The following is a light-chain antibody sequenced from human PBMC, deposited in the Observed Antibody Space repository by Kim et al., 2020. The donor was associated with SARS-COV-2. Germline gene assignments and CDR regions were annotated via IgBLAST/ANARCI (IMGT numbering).Light chain of an antibody. CDR1: QSISSY. V-gene: IGKV1-39*01. J-gene: IGKJ5*01. CDR2: AES. Sequence: SVGDRVTITCRASQSISSYLNWYQQKPGKAPKLLIYAESSLQSGVPSRFSGSGSGTDFTLTISSLQPEDFATYYCQQSYSTPPITFGQGTRLEIK. CDR3: QQSYSTPPIT.